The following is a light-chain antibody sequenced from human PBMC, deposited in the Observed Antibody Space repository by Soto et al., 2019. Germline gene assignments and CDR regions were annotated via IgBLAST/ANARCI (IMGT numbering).Light chain of an antibody. J-gene: IGKJ3*01. CDR1: QDITNH. V-gene: IGKV1-33*01. Sequence: DIQMTQSPSSLSASVGDRVTITCQASQDITNHLNWYQQKPGKAPNLLIYDSSDLETGVPSRFSGSGSGTYFTLTISSLQPEDIATYYRQKHDDVPQFGPGTRIDIK. CDR2: DSS. CDR3: QKHDDVPQ.